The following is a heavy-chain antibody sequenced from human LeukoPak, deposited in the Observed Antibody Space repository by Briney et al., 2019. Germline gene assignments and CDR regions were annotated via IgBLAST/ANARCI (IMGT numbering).Heavy chain of an antibody. Sequence: GESLKISCKGSGYRFTNYWIGWVRQMPGKGLEWMGIIYPGDSDTRYSPSFQGQVTISADRSINTAYLQWSSLKASDTAMYYCASTYSSSWYGSFDYWGQGTLVTVSS. CDR2: IYPGDSDT. D-gene: IGHD6-13*01. J-gene: IGHJ4*02. CDR3: ASTYSSSWYGSFDY. V-gene: IGHV5-51*01. CDR1: GYRFTNYW.